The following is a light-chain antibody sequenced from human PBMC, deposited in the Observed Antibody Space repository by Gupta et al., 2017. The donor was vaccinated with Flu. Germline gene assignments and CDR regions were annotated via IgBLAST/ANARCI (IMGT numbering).Light chain of an antibody. Sequence: SALTQPASVSWSPGQSVTISCTGSGSDVGSYNLVSWYQQYPGKAPKLMIYEEIKRPSGVSNRFSGSKSGNRASLTSSGLQAEDEADYYCGSKVASSTRVRFGGGTKLTVL. V-gene: IGLV2-23*01. CDR3: GSKVASSTRVR. CDR1: GSDVGSYNL. CDR2: EEI. J-gene: IGLJ2*01.